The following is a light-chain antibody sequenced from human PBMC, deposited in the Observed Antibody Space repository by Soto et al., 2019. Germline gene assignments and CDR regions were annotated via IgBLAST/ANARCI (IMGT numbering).Light chain of an antibody. V-gene: IGLV2-8*01. CDR1: SSDVGGYNS. CDR3: SSHAGISNVV. CDR2: EVT. J-gene: IGLJ3*02. Sequence: QSALTQPPSASGSPGQSVTISCTGTSSDVGGYNSVSWYQQHSGKAPKLIIYEVTKRPSGVPDRFSGSKSGNTASLTVSGLQAEDEADYYCSSHAGISNVVFGGGTQLTVL.